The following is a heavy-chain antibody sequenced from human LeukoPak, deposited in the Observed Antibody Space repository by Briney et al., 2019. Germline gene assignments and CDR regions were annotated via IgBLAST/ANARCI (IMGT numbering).Heavy chain of an antibody. J-gene: IGHJ3*02. CDR1: GGSISSYY. CDR3: ARAGYSGSYSDAFDI. CDR2: IYYSGST. D-gene: IGHD1-26*01. Sequence: SETLSLTCTVSGGSISSYYWSWIRQPPGKGLEWIGYIYYSGSTNYNTSLKSRVTISVDTSKNQFSLKLSSVTAADTAVYYCARAGYSGSYSDAFDIWGQGTMVTVSS. V-gene: IGHV4-59*01.